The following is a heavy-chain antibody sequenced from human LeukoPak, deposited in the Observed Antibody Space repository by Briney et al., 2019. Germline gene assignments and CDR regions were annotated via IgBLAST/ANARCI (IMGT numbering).Heavy chain of an antibody. V-gene: IGHV1-18*01. J-gene: IGHJ5*02. CDR3: ATSSYYDFWSGYHNWFDP. CDR1: GYTFTSYG. CDR2: ISAYNGNT. Sequence: ASVKVSCKASGYTFTSYGISWVRQAPGQGLEWMGWISAYNGNTNYAQKFQGRVTITADKSTSTAYMELSSLRSEDTAVYYCATSSYYDFWSGYHNWFDPWGQGTLVTVSS. D-gene: IGHD3-3*01.